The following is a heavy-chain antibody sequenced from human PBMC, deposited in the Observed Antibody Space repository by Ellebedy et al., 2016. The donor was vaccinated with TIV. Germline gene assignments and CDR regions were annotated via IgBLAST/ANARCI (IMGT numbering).Heavy chain of an antibody. J-gene: IGHJ4*02. CDR3: ARTEIEVAGRLDQFDY. D-gene: IGHD6-19*01. CDR1: GYIFTSYG. Sequence: ASVKVSCKTSGYIFTSYGVSWVRQAPGQGLEWMGWISGYNGKTKNAEQVQDRVSMTTDTSTRTAYMELRSLRSDDTAVYYCARTEIEVAGRLDQFDYWGQGTLVSVSS. CDR2: ISGYNGKT. V-gene: IGHV1-18*01.